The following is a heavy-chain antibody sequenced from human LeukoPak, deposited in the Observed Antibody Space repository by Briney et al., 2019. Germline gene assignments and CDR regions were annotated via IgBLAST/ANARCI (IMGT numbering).Heavy chain of an antibody. D-gene: IGHD3-10*01. Sequence: GASVNVSCKASGYTLTSYGISWVRQAPGQGLEWMGCISAYNGNTNYAQKLQGRVTMTTDTSTSTAYMELRSLRSDDTAVYYCARDVGIPNRWFGESLFDYWGQGTLVTVSS. J-gene: IGHJ4*02. CDR2: ISAYNGNT. CDR3: ARDVGIPNRWFGESLFDY. CDR1: GYTLTSYG. V-gene: IGHV1-18*01.